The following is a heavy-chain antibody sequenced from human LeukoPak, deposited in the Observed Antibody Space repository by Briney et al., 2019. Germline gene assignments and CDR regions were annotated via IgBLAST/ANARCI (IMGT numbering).Heavy chain of an antibody. D-gene: IGHD5-24*01. V-gene: IGHV1-69*13. CDR3: VRVRDGYNDAYDI. Sequence: SVKVSCKASGGTFSSYAISWVRQAPGQGLEWMGGIIPIFGTANYAQKFQGRVTITADESTSTAYMELSSLRSEDTAVYYCVRVRDGYNDAYDIWGQGTMVTVPS. CDR1: GGTFSSYA. J-gene: IGHJ3*02. CDR2: IIPIFGTA.